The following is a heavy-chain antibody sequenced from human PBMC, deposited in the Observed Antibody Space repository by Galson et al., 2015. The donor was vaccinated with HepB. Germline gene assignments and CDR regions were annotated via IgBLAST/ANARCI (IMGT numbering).Heavy chain of an antibody. Sequence: SLRLSCAASGFTFSSYAMSWVRQAPGKGLEWVSAISGSGGSTYYADSVKGRFTISRDNSKNTLYLQMNSLRAEDTAVYYCAKEAEGYDYVWGSYRYSQLDYWGQGTLVTVSS. CDR1: GFTFSSYA. J-gene: IGHJ4*02. CDR2: ISGSGGST. V-gene: IGHV3-23*01. CDR3: AKEAEGYDYVWGSYRYSQLDY. D-gene: IGHD3-16*02.